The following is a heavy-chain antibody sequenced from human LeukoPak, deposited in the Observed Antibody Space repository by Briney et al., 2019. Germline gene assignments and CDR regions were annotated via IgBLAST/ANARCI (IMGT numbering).Heavy chain of an antibody. CDR3: ARAWCSGGSRYWFDP. CDR1: GGSISSGGYS. J-gene: IGHJ5*02. Sequence: NTSETLSLTCAVSGGSISSGGYSWSWIRQPPGKGLEWIGYIYHSGSTYYNPSLKSRVTISVDRSKNQFSLKLSSVTAADTAVYYCARAWCSGGSRYWFDPWGQGTLVTVSS. D-gene: IGHD2-15*01. V-gene: IGHV4-30-2*01. CDR2: IYHSGST.